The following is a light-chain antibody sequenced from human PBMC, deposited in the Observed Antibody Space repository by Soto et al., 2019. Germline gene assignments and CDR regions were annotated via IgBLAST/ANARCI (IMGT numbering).Light chain of an antibody. CDR3: QQRSNWPIT. V-gene: IGKV3-11*01. Sequence: EIVFTQSPGTLSLSPRERATLSCRASQSVSSYLAWYQQKPGQAPRLLIYDASNRATGIPARFSGSGSGTDFALTISSLEPEDFAVYYCQQRSNWPITFGQGNDWRL. J-gene: IGKJ5*01. CDR1: QSVSSY. CDR2: DAS.